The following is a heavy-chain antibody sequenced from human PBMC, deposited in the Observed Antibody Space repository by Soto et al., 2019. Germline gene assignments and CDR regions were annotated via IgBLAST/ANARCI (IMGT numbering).Heavy chain of an antibody. V-gene: IGHV1-69-2*01. CDR3: ATAHSLRYGSGRTSYYGMDV. J-gene: IGHJ6*02. D-gene: IGHD3-10*01. CDR2: VDPEDGET. CDR1: GYTFTDYY. Sequence: EVQLVQSGAEVKKPGATVKISCKVSGYTFTDYYMHWVQQAPGKGLEWMGLVDPEDGETIYAEKFQGRVTITADTSTDTAYMELSSLRSEDTAVYYCATAHSLRYGSGRTSYYGMDVWGQGTTVTVSS.